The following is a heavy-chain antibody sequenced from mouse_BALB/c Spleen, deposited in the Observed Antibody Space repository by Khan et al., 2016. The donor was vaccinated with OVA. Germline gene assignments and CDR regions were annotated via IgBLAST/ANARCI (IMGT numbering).Heavy chain of an antibody. CDR2: IWSDGTT. D-gene: IGHD2-10*01. J-gene: IGHJ4*01. CDR3: ARQPYYHYYIMDY. Sequence: QVQLKESGPGLVAPSQSLSITCTISGFSLTDYGVHWVRQPPGKGLEWLVVIWSDGTTTYNSALKSRLSIIKDNSKSQIFLKMNSLQTADTAMYYCARQPYYHYYIMDYWGQGTSVTVSS. CDR1: GFSLTDYG. V-gene: IGHV2-6-1*01.